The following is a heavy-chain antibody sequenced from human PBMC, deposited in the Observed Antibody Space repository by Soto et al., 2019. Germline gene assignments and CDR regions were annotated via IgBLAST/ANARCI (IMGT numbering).Heavy chain of an antibody. V-gene: IGHV1-3*01. Sequence: ASVKVSCKASGYTFTSYAMHWVRQAPGQRLEWMGWINAGNGNTKYSQKFQGRVTITRDTSASTTYMELSSLRSEDTAVYYCARGLHSESMYLSLAAYWGQGIVVTVSS. D-gene: IGHD2-2*01. CDR2: INAGNGNT. CDR1: GYTFTSYA. J-gene: IGHJ4*01. CDR3: ARGLHSESMYLSLAAY.